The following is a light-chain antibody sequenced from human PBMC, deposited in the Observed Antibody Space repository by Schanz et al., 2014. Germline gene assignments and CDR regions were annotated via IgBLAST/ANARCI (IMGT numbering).Light chain of an antibody. CDR1: QSVSSSY. V-gene: IGKV3-20*01. Sequence: EIVLTQSPGTLSLSPGERATLSCRASQSVSSSYLAWYQHKSGQPPRLLIYGASTRVTGIPGRFSGSGSGTDFTLTISRLEPEDFAVYYCQQYGNSPLTFGQGTRLDIK. CDR3: QQYGNSPLT. CDR2: GAS. J-gene: IGKJ5*01.